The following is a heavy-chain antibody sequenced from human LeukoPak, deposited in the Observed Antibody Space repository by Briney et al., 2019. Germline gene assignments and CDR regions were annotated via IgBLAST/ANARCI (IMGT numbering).Heavy chain of an antibody. D-gene: IGHD5-12*01. V-gene: IGHV1-18*01. Sequence: ASVKVSCRASGYTFSNYGIAWVRQAPGQGLEWMGWISGYQGNTKYAQNFQGRVTMTIDRSTSTAYMDLRSLRSDDTAMYFCARSDLGTITVGPFHYWGQGTLVAVSS. CDR2: ISGYQGNT. CDR3: ARSDLGTITVGPFHY. CDR1: GYTFSNYG. J-gene: IGHJ4*02.